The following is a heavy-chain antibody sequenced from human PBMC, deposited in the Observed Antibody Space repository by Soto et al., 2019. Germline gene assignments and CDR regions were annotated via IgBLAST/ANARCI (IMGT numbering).Heavy chain of an antibody. CDR3: TRPVDPSVRGVIRDYYYYYMDV. CDR1: GFTFSGSA. CDR2: IRSKANSYAT. V-gene: IGHV3-73*01. J-gene: IGHJ6*03. D-gene: IGHD3-10*01. Sequence: GGSLRLSCAASGFTFSGSAMHWVRQASGKGLEWVGRIRSKANSYATAYAASVKGRFTISRDDSKNTAYLQMNSLKTEDTAVYYCTRPVDPSVRGVIRDYYYYYMDVWGKGTTVTVSS.